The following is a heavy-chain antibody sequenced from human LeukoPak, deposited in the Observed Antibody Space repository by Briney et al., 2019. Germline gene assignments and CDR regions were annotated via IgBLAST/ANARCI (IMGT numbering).Heavy chain of an antibody. Sequence: SSETLSLTCAVYGGSFSGYYWSWIRQPPGKGLEWIGEINHSGSTNYNPSLKSRVTISVDTSKNQFSLKLSSVTAADTAVYYCARAPPHCSGGSCYPLNPFDYWGQGTLVTVSS. V-gene: IGHV4-34*01. CDR3: ARAPPHCSGGSCYPLNPFDY. J-gene: IGHJ4*02. CDR2: INHSGST. CDR1: GGSFSGYY. D-gene: IGHD2-15*01.